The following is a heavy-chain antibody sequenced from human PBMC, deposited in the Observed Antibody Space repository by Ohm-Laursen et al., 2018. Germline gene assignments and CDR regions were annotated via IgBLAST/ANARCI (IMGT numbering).Heavy chain of an antibody. D-gene: IGHD3-9*01. CDR1: GFTFSSYG. CDR2: IKSKTDGGTT. J-gene: IGHJ4*02. Sequence: GSLRLSCSASGFTFSSYGMHWVRQAPGKGLEWVGRIKSKTDGGTTDYAAPVKGRFTISRDDSKNTLYLQMNSLKTEDTAVYYCTVLRYFDWLLRPAPVVGYWGQGTLVTVSS. V-gene: IGHV3-15*01. CDR3: TVLRYFDWLLRPAPVVGY.